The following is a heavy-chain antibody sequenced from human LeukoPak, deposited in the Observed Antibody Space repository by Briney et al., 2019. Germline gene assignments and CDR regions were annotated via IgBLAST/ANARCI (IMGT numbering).Heavy chain of an antibody. V-gene: IGHV3-74*01. CDR1: GFTFSSYW. Sequence: GGSLRLSCAASGFTFSSYWMHWVRQAPGKGLVWVSRINTDGSSTSYADSVKGRFTISRDNAKNTLYLQMNSLRAEDTAVYYCARGSSSSEYFQHWGQGTLVTVS. CDR3: ARGSSSSEYFQH. J-gene: IGHJ1*01. D-gene: IGHD6-6*01. CDR2: INTDGSST.